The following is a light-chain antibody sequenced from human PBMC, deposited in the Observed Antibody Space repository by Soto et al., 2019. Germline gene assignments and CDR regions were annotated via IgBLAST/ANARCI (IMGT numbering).Light chain of an antibody. CDR3: CSYTTSNTRQIV. CDR2: DVS. CDR1: SSDVGGYNY. J-gene: IGLJ1*01. V-gene: IGLV2-14*01. Sequence: QPVLTQPASVSGSPGQSITISCTGTSSDVGGYNYVSWYQQHPGKAPKFMIYDVSNRPSGVSNRFSGSKSGSTASLTISGLQAEDEADYYCCSYTTSNTRQIVFGTGTKVTVL.